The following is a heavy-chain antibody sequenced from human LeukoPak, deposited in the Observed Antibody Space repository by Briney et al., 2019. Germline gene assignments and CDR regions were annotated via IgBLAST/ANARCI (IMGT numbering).Heavy chain of an antibody. CDR3: AAWYSSSWYYFDY. D-gene: IGHD6-13*01. V-gene: IGHV4-4*07. CDR2: IYYSGST. Sequence: SETLSLTCTVSGGSISSYYWGWIRQPAGKGLEWIGRIYYSGSTNYNPSLKSRVTISVDTSKNQFSLKLSSVTAADTAVYYCAAWYSSSWYYFDYWGQGTLVTVSS. CDR1: GGSISSYY. J-gene: IGHJ4*02.